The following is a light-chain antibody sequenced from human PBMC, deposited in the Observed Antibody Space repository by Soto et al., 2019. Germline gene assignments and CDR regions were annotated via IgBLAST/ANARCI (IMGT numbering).Light chain of an antibody. CDR2: EVT. CDR1: SSDVGIYNY. CDR3: SSYTTSSTRV. Sequence: QSVLTQPASVSGSPGQSIAISCTGSSSDVGIYNYVSWYQQHPGKVPKLIIYEVTNRPSGVSNRFSGSKSGNTASLTISGLQAEDEADCYCSSYTTSSTRVFGTRTKVTVL. V-gene: IGLV2-14*01. J-gene: IGLJ1*01.